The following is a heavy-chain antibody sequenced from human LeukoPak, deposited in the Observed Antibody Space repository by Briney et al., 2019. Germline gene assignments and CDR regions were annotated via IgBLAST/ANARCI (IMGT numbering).Heavy chain of an antibody. Sequence: ASVKFSCKASVYTFTGYYMHWVRQAPGQGLEWMGWINPNSGGTNYAQKFQGWVTMTRDTSISTAYMELSRLRSDDTAVYYCARGGYYGSHIDNWFDPWGQGTLVTVSS. V-gene: IGHV1-2*04. CDR1: VYTFTGYY. D-gene: IGHD3-10*01. J-gene: IGHJ5*02. CDR3: ARGGYYGSHIDNWFDP. CDR2: INPNSGGT.